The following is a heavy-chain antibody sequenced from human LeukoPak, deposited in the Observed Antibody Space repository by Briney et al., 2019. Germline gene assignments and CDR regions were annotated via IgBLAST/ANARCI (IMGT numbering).Heavy chain of an antibody. D-gene: IGHD3-3*01. CDR1: GFTFSSYA. Sequence: GGSLRLSCAASGFTFSSYAMSWVRQAPGKGLEWVSAISGSGGSTYYADSVKGRSTISRDNSKSTLYLQMNSLRAEDTAVYYCAKDPDGSLPFGVSYYFDYWGQGTLVTVSS. J-gene: IGHJ4*02. CDR2: ISGSGGST. V-gene: IGHV3-23*01. CDR3: AKDPDGSLPFGVSYYFDY.